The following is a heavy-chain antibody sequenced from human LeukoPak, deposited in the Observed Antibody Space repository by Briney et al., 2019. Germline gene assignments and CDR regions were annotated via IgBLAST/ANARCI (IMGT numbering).Heavy chain of an antibody. CDR1: GGTFSSYA. J-gene: IGHJ4*02. V-gene: IGHV1-69*05. CDR3: ARTNDYGDYALLF. D-gene: IGHD4-17*01. Sequence: AASVKVSCKASGGTFSSYAISWVRQAPGQGLEWMGGIIPIFGTANYAQKFQGRVTITTDESTSTSYMELSSLRSEDTAVYYCARTNDYGDYALLFWGQGTLVTVS. CDR2: IIPIFGTA.